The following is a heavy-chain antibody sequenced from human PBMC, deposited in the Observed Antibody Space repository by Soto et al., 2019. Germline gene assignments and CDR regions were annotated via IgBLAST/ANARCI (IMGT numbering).Heavy chain of an antibody. CDR2: VGGGGTDT. J-gene: IGHJ5*02. CDR1: GFIFGDYA. D-gene: IGHD1-20*01. CDR3: ATDAVPYNGKWDWFDT. Sequence: QFFESGGDLVQPGGSLRVHCVASGFIFGDYAMSWVRQAPGKGLEWVSSVGGGGTDTYYAASVKGRFTISRDNSKSTLYLQMNNPRAEDTAVYYCATDAVPYNGKWDWFDTWGQGTLVIVSS. V-gene: IGHV3-23*01.